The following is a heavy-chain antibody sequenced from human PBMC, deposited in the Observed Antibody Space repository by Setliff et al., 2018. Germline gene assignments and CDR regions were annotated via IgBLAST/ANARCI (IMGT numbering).Heavy chain of an antibody. J-gene: IGHJ3*02. Sequence: LSLTCTVSGGSISESFWSWIRQPAGKGLEWIATIYHKGRTYFNPSLQSRVTMSLDRSKNQFSLRLTSVTASDTAVYYCASPRRDDLDSPFDPFDIWGHGTRVTVSS. CDR1: GGSISESF. CDR2: IYHKGRT. CDR3: ASPRRDDLDSPFDPFDI. V-gene: IGHV4-59*04. D-gene: IGHD3-3*01.